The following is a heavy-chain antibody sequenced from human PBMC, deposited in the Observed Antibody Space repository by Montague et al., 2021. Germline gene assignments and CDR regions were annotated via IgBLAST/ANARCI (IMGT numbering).Heavy chain of an antibody. CDR3: ARGRLATGDFDY. Sequence: LRLSCTVSGDSLSGVGYSWTWIRQHPGKGLEWIGYMYYSGSTYYNPSLKSRVTISGDTSKNHFSLRLASVTAADTAVYYCARGRLATGDFDYRGQGTLVTVSS. CDR2: MYYSGST. V-gene: IGHV4-31*03. D-gene: IGHD6-13*01. CDR1: GDSLSGVGYS. J-gene: IGHJ4*02.